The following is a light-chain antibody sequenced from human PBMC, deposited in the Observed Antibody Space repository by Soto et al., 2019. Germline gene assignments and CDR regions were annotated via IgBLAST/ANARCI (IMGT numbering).Light chain of an antibody. CDR3: QSSDSSLSGVV. J-gene: IGLJ2*01. CDR1: SSNIGAGYD. V-gene: IGLV1-40*01. Sequence: QSVLTQPPSVSGAPGQRVTISCTGSSSNIGAGYDVHWYQQLPGTAPKLLIYGNSNRPSGVPDRFSGSKSGTSASLAITGLQPEDDADYYCQSSDSSLSGVVFGGGTKLTVL. CDR2: GNS.